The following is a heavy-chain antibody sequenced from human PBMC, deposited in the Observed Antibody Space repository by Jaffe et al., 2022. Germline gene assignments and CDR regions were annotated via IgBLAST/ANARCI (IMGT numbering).Heavy chain of an antibody. CDR1: GGSISSTNW. Sequence: QVQLQESGPGLVKPSGTLSLTCAVSGGSISSTNWWSWIRQPPGKGLEWIGEIYHSGSTNYNPSLKSRITISVDKSKNQFSLKLTSVTAADTAVYYCARRGYIYGYVFDYWGQGTLVTVSS. V-gene: IGHV4-4*02. CDR3: ARRGYIYGYVFDY. D-gene: IGHD5-18*01. J-gene: IGHJ4*02. CDR2: IYHSGST.